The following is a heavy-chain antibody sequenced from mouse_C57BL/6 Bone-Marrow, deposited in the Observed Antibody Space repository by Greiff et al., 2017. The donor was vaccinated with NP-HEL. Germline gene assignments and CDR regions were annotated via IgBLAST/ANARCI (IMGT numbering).Heavy chain of an antibody. CDR2: INPSSGYT. Sequence: QVQLKESGAELARPGASVKMSCKASGYTFTSYTMHWVKQRPGQGLEWIGYINPSSGYTKYNQKFKDKATLTADKSSSTAYMQLSSLTSEDSAVYYCARDYYGSSRGCYAMVYWGQGTSVTVSS. CDR3: ARDYYGSSRGCYAMVY. J-gene: IGHJ4*01. D-gene: IGHD1-1*01. CDR1: GYTFTSYT. V-gene: IGHV1-4*01.